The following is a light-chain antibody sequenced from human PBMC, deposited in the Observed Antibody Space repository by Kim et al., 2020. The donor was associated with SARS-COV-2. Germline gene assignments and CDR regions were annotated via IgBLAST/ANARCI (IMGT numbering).Light chain of an antibody. V-gene: IGKV3-11*01. J-gene: IGKJ1*01. CDR3: QQRSNWPPLT. Sequence: PGERATPACRASQSVSSYLAWYQQKPGQAPRLLIYDASNRATGIPARFSGSGSGTDFTLTISSLEPEDFAVYYCQQRSNWPPLTFGQGTKVDIK. CDR1: QSVSSY. CDR2: DAS.